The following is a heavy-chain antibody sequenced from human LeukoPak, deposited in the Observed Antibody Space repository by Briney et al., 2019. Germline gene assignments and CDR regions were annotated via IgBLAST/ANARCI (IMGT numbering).Heavy chain of an antibody. CDR1: GGSISSYY. Sequence: SETLSLTCTVSGGSISSYYWTWIRQPAGKGLEWIGRIYPSGSPNYNPSLKSRVTMSVDTSKNQFSLKLSSVTAADTAVYYCARENSGSYREFDYWGQGTLVTVSS. CDR2: IYPSGSP. CDR3: ARENSGSYREFDY. J-gene: IGHJ4*02. D-gene: IGHD1-26*01. V-gene: IGHV4-4*07.